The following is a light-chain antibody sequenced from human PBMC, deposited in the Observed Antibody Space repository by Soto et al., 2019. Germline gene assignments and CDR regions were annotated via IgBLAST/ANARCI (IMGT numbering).Light chain of an antibody. V-gene: IGLV1-47*02. J-gene: IGLJ1*01. CDR1: SSNIGNNY. CDR3: AAWDDSLSGYV. Sequence: QSVLSQPPSASGTPGQRVTISCSGSSSNIGNNYVYWYHQLPGTAPKLLIYSNNQRPSGVPDRFSGSKSGTSASLAISGLRSEDEADYYCAAWDDSLSGYVFGTGTKLTVL. CDR2: SNN.